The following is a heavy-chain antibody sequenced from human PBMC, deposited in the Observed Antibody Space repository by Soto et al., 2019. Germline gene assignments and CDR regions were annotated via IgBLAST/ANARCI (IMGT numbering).Heavy chain of an antibody. D-gene: IGHD5-18*01. CDR1: GYTLTELS. CDR3: ATALSYGQTDYYYGMDV. J-gene: IGHJ6*02. V-gene: IGHV1-24*01. Sequence: GASVKVSCKVSGYTLTELSMHWVRQAPGKGLEWMGGFDPEDGETIYAQKFQGRVTMTEDTSTDTAYMELSSLRSEDTAVYYCATALSYGQTDYYYGMDVWGQGTTVTVSS. CDR2: FDPEDGET.